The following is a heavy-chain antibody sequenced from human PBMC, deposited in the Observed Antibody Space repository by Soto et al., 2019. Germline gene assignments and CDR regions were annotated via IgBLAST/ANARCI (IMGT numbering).Heavy chain of an antibody. CDR1: SAPVSSSTYT. V-gene: IGHV4-39*01. CDR3: ARLHGYCISSSCHGHYAMDV. D-gene: IGHD2-2*01. Sequence: QLQLQESGPGLVKPSETLSLTCTVSSAPVSSSTYTWGWIRQPPGKGLEWIGSIYYSGSTYYNPSLDSRVTVCGDPSKNQFSLQVTSVTAAATAVYYCARLHGYCISSSCHGHYAMDVWGQGTTVTVSS. CDR2: IYYSGST. J-gene: IGHJ6*02.